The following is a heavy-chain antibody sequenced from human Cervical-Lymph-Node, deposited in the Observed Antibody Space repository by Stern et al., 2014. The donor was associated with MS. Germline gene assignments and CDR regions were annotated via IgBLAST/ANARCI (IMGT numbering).Heavy chain of an antibody. D-gene: IGHD3-3*01. V-gene: IGHV1-18*01. CDR1: GYTFTSYG. CDR3: ARDGITIFGVVTQTKYYYYGMDV. Sequence: VQLVESGAEVKKPGASGKVSCKASGYTFTSYGISWVRQAPGQGLEWMGWISAYNGNTHYAQKLQGRVTMTTDTSTSTAYMELRSLRSDDTAVYYCARDGITIFGVVTQTKYYYYGMDVWGQGTTVTVSS. J-gene: IGHJ6*02. CDR2: ISAYNGNT.